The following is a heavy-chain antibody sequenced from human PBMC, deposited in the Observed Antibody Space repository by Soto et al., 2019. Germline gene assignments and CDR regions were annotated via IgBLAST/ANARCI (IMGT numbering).Heavy chain of an antibody. V-gene: IGHV4-30-2*01. CDR1: GGSISSGGYS. CDR2: IYHSGST. CDR3: ARGITRNTQPGHYYYYGMDV. Sequence: SETLSLTCAVSGGSISSGGYSWSWIRQPPGKGLEWIGYIYHSGSTYYNPSLKSRVTISVDRSKNQFSLKLSSVTAADTAVYYCARGITRNTQPGHYYYYGMDVWGQGTTVTVSS. J-gene: IGHJ6*02. D-gene: IGHD1-7*01.